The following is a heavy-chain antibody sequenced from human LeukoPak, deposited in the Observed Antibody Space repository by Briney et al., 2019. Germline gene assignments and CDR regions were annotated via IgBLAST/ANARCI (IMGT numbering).Heavy chain of an antibody. CDR1: GFTFSSYA. J-gene: IGHJ4*02. CDR3: ASVPTGSGSR. CDR2: ISYDGSNK. Sequence: GGSLRLSCAASGFTFSSYAMHWVRQAPGKGLEWVAVISYDGSNKYYADSVKGRFTFSRDNSKNALYLQMNSLRAEDTAVYYCASVPTGSGSRWGQGTLVTVSS. V-gene: IGHV3-30-3*01. D-gene: IGHD1-26*01.